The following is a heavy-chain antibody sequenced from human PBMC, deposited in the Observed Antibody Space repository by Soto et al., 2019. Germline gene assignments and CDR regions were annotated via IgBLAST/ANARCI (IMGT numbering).Heavy chain of an antibody. CDR3: ARSITGTVSYYYGMDV. CDR2: IIPIFGTA. D-gene: IGHD1-20*01. J-gene: IGHJ6*02. V-gene: IGHV1-69*12. CDR1: GGTFSIYA. Sequence: QVQLVQSGAEVKKPGSSVKVSCKASGGTFSIYAISWVQQAPGQGLEWMGGIIPIFGTANYAQKFQGRVTITADESSSTAYMELSSLRSEDTSVYYCARSITGTVSYYYGMDVWDQGTTVTVSS.